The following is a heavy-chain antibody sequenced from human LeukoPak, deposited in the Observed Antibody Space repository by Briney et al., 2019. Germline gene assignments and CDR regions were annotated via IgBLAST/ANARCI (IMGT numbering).Heavy chain of an antibody. J-gene: IGHJ3*02. CDR2: IKQDGSKK. Sequence: GGSLRLSCAASGFTFSSYWMSWVRQAPGKGLEWVANIKQDGSKKYYVDSVKGRFTISRDNAKNSLYLQMNSLRAEDTAVYYCARDEGFDLRYFDWSPLGDAFDIWGQGTMVTVSS. CDR3: ARDEGFDLRYFDWSPLGDAFDI. D-gene: IGHD3-9*01. V-gene: IGHV3-7*01. CDR1: GFTFSSYW.